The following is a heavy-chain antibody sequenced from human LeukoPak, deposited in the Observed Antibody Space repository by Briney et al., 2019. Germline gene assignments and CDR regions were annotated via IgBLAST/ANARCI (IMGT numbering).Heavy chain of an antibody. CDR1: GFTFSSNY. J-gene: IGHJ6*02. Sequence: PGGSLRLSCAASGFTFSSNYMSWVRQAPGKGLEWVSVIYSGGSTYYADSVKGRFTISRDNSKNTLYLQMNSLRAEDTAVYYCARWVGCGSGSYYYYGMDVWGQGTTVTVSS. CDR3: ARWVGCGSGSYYYYGMDV. CDR2: IYSGGST. V-gene: IGHV3-53*05. D-gene: IGHD3-10*01.